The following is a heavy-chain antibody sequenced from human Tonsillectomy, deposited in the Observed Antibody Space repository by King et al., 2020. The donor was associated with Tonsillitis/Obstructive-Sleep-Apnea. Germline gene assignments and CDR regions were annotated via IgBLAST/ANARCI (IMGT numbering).Heavy chain of an antibody. CDR1: GFTFSDYS. D-gene: IGHD2-2*02. CDR3: ARDLYDLEY. Sequence: VQLVESGGGVVQPGGSLRLSCAASGFTFSDYSMNWVRQAPGKGLEWVAVLLYDGSIKYYGDSVKGRFTISRDNSKNTLYLQMNSLRDEDTAVYYCARDLYDLEYWGQGTLVTVSS. J-gene: IGHJ4*02. CDR2: LLYDGSIK. V-gene: IGHV3-33*05.